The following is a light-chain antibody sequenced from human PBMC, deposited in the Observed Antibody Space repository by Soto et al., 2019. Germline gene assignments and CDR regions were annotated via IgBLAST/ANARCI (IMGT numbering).Light chain of an antibody. CDR3: QQVNSYPLT. V-gene: IGKV1-17*01. Sequence: IQITQSPSSLSASVGDGVTLTCGASQGIRNDLGWYQQKPGKAPKLLSYAASSLQSGVPSRFSGSGSGTEFILTISSLQPEDFETYYCQQVNSYPLTFGGGTKVDIK. J-gene: IGKJ4*01. CDR2: AAS. CDR1: QGIRND.